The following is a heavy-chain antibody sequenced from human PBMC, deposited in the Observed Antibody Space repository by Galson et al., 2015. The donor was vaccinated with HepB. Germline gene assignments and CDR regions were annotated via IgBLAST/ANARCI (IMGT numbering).Heavy chain of an antibody. Sequence: SLRLSCAASGFTFRNCAMYWVRQAPGKGLERVAVISYDGSNKYYADSVKGRFSISRDNSENTLYLQMNSLRAEDTAVYYCARQGPGPSFSYYYYGMAVWGQGATVSVSS. CDR2: ISYDGSNK. V-gene: IGHV3-30*04. CDR3: ARQGPGPSFSYYYYGMAV. J-gene: IGHJ6*02. D-gene: IGHD3-10*01. CDR1: GFTFRNCA.